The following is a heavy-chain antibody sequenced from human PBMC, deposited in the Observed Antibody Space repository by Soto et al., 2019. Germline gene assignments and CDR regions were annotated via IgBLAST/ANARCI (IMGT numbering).Heavy chain of an antibody. J-gene: IGHJ4*02. V-gene: IGHV3-21*01. CDR3: ARDPPTGTTLDWADS. CDR2: ISSSGSFM. D-gene: IGHD1-7*01. CDR1: GFSFSSDS. Sequence: GGSLRLSCAASGFSFSSDSMGVVRQAPGKGLVWVSSISSSGSFMNYADSVKGRFTISRDNAKNSLYLQMSGLKDEDTAVYYCARDPPTGTTLDWADSWGQGTLVTVSS.